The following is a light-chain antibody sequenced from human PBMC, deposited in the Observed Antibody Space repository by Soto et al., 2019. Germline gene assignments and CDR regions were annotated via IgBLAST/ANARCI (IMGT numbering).Light chain of an antibody. CDR2: AAS. CDR1: QSISTF. J-gene: IGKJ4*01. CDR3: QQSFSTPLT. V-gene: IGKV1-39*01. Sequence: DIQMTQSPSSLSASVGDRVTITCRPSQSISTFLNWYQQKPGKAPKLLMYAASTLQSGIPSRFSGSGCGTDFTLTISGLQHEDFATYYCQQSFSTPLTFGGGTKVDI.